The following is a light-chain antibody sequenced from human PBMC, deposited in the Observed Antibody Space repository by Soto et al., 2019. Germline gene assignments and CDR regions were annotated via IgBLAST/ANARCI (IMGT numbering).Light chain of an antibody. CDR2: DAS. CDR1: ESIQTW. Sequence: DIQMTQSPSTLSASIGDRVTITCRASESIQTWLAWYQHKPGKAPKFLIYDASTLESGVPSRFSGSGSGTEFTLTISSLQPDDFATYYCQQYNNYPRTFGQGTKVEIK. CDR3: QQYNNYPRT. V-gene: IGKV1-5*01. J-gene: IGKJ1*01.